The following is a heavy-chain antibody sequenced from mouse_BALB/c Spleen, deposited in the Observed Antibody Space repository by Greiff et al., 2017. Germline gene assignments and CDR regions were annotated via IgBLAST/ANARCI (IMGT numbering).Heavy chain of an antibody. V-gene: IGHV3-8*02. D-gene: IGHD1-1*01. CDR2: ISYSGST. CDR1: GDSITSGY. Sequence: EVQRVESGPSLVKPSQTLSLTCSVTGDSITSGYWNWIRKFPGNKLEYMGYISYSGSTYYNPSLKSRISITRDTSKNQYYLQLNSVTTEDTATYYCARGYGSSPAWFAYWGQGTLVTVSA. CDR3: ARGYGSSPAWFAY. J-gene: IGHJ3*01.